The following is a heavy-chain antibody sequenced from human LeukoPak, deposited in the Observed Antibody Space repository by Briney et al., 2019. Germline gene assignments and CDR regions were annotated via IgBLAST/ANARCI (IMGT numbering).Heavy chain of an antibody. CDR3: ARVDRYYDILTGQYYYYMDV. V-gene: IGHV1-8*01. D-gene: IGHD3-9*01. CDR2: MNPNSGNT. Sequence: ASVTVSCKASGYTFTSYDINWVRQATGQGLEWMGWMNPNSGNTGYAQKFQGRVTMTRNTSISTAYMELSSLRSEDTAVYYCARVDRYYDILTGQYYYYMDVWGKGTTVTISS. CDR1: GYTFTSYD. J-gene: IGHJ6*03.